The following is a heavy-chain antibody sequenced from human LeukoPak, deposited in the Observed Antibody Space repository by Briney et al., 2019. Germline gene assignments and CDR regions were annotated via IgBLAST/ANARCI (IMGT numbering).Heavy chain of an antibody. V-gene: IGHV4-59*08. J-gene: IGHJ4*02. CDR3: ARCLYGSGIDS. Sequence: SETLSLTCTVAGGSISSYYWSWIRQPPGKGLEWIGYIYYSGSTNYNPSLKSRVTISADTSKNQFSLKLSSVTAADTAVYYCARCLYGSGIDSWGQGTLVTVSS. D-gene: IGHD3-10*01. CDR1: GGSISSYY. CDR2: IYYSGST.